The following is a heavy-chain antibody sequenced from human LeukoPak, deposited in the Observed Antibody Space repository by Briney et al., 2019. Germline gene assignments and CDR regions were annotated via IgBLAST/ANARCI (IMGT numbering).Heavy chain of an antibody. Sequence: SETLSLACTVSGGSISSSSYYWGWIRQPPGKGLKWIGSIYYSGSTYYNPSLKSRVTISVDTSKSQFSLKLSSVTAADTAVYYCARQGHGLWFGEFSVDYWGQGTLVTVSS. D-gene: IGHD3-10*01. CDR1: GGSISSSSYY. V-gene: IGHV4-39*01. CDR2: IYYSGST. J-gene: IGHJ4*02. CDR3: ARQGHGLWFGEFSVDY.